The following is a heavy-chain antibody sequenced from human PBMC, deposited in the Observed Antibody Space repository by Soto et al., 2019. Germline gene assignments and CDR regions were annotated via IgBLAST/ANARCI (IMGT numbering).Heavy chain of an antibody. J-gene: IGHJ4*02. V-gene: IGHV1-3*01. Sequence: SVKGSCKASGYTFTSYAMHWVRQAPGQRLEWMGWINAGNGNTKYSQKFQGRVTITRDTSASTAYMELSSLRSEDTAVYYCARDYGSSSWYGPFDYWGQGTLVTVSS. D-gene: IGHD6-13*01. CDR2: INAGNGNT. CDR1: GYTFTSYA. CDR3: ARDYGSSSWYGPFDY.